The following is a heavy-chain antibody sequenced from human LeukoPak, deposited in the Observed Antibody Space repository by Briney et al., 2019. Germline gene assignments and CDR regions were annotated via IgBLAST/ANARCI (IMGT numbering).Heavy chain of an antibody. V-gene: IGHV3-23*01. CDR2: ISGSGGST. Sequence: GGSLRLSCAASGFTFSSYAMSWVRQAPGKGLEWVSAISGSGGSTYYADSVKGRFAISRDNSKNTLYLQMNSLRAEDTAVYYCAKVTDIVVVVAPFDYWGQGTLVTVSS. CDR3: AKVTDIVVVVAPFDY. CDR1: GFTFSSYA. D-gene: IGHD2-15*01. J-gene: IGHJ4*02.